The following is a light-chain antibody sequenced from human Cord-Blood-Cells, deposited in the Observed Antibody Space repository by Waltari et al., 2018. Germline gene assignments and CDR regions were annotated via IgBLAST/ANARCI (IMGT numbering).Light chain of an antibody. CDR3: QQYDNLPMYS. J-gene: IGKJ2*03. CDR1: QDISNY. V-gene: IGKV1-33*01. CDR2: DAS. Sequence: DIQMTQSPSSLSASVGDRVTITCQASQDISNYLNWYQQKPGKAPKLLSYDASNLETGGPSRFSGSGSGTDFTFTISSLQPEDIATYYGQQYDNLPMYSLGQGTKVEIK.